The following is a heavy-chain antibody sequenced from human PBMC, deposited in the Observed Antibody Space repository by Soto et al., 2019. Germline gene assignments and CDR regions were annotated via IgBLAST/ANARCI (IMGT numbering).Heavy chain of an antibody. D-gene: IGHD1-26*01. Sequence: GVSLRLSCAASGFTFSRDGMSWVRQAPGKGLEWASLITDNGGSTYYADSVKGRFTISRDNTKNTLFLQMNSLRAEDTAVYYCAKNQGVELVPLATVDWFDPWGQGSVVTVSS. V-gene: IGHV3-23*01. CDR1: GFTFSRDG. CDR3: AKNQGVELVPLATVDWFDP. CDR2: ITDNGGST. J-gene: IGHJ5*02.